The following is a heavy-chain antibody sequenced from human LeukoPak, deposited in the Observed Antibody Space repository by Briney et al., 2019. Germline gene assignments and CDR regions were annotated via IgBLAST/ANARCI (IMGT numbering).Heavy chain of an antibody. J-gene: IGHJ3*02. D-gene: IGHD2-2*01. V-gene: IGHV1-18*01. CDR2: ISAYNGNT. CDR1: GYTFTSYG. CDR3: ASTPPGQLLEYDAFDI. Sequence: GASVKVSCKASGYTFTSYGISWVRQAPGQGLEWMGWISAYNGNTNYAQKLQGRVTMTTDTSTSTAYMELRSLRSDDTAVYYCASTPPGQLLEYDAFDIWGQGTMVTVSS.